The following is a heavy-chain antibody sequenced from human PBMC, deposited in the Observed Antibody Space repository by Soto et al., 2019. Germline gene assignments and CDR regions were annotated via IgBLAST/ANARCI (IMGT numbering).Heavy chain of an antibody. D-gene: IGHD3-10*01. CDR1: GFTFSNYG. V-gene: IGHV3-33*01. CDR3: AREGPGGMDV. CDR2: IWHDGNNK. J-gene: IGHJ6*02. Sequence: LRLSCAASGFTFSNYGMHWVRQAPGKGLEWVAIIWHDGNNKYYADSVRGRFIISRDNSKNRLYLQMNSLRAEDTAVYYCAREGPGGMDVWGQGTTVTVSS.